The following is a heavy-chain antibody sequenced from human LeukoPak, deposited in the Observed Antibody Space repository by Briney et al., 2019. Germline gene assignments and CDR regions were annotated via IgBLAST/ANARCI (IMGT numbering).Heavy chain of an antibody. CDR3: ARGRRMIVVWENYYGMDV. D-gene: IGHD3-22*01. CDR2: INTDGSST. V-gene: IGHV3-74*01. Sequence: GGSLRLSCAASGFTFNNYWMHWVRQAPGKGLVWVSRINTDGSSTNYADSVKGRFTISRDNAKNTLYLQMNSLRAEDTAVYYCARGRRMIVVWENYYGMDVWGQGTTVTVS. CDR1: GFTFNNYW. J-gene: IGHJ6*02.